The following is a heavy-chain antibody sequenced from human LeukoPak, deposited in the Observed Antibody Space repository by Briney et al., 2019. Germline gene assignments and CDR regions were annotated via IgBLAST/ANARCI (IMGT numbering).Heavy chain of an antibody. Sequence: SVKVSCKASGGTFSSYAISWARQAPGQGLEWMGGIIPIFGTANYAQKFQGRVTITTDESTSTAYMELSSLRSEDTAVYYCARVRSYGYSDYYYMDVWGKGTTVTVSS. D-gene: IGHD5-18*01. CDR1: GGTFSSYA. CDR2: IIPIFGTA. J-gene: IGHJ6*03. V-gene: IGHV1-69*05. CDR3: ARVRSYGYSDYYYMDV.